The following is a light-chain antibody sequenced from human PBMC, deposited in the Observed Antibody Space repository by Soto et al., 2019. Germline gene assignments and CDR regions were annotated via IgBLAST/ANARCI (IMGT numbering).Light chain of an antibody. V-gene: IGKV3-11*01. J-gene: IGKJ1*01. Sequence: EILLTQSPSTLAFAPVERGTLCCRASQSVSSYLAWYQQKPGQAPRLLIYDASNRATGIPARFSGSGSGTDFTLTISSLEPEDFAVYYCQQRSNWRGTFGQGTKVDSK. CDR3: QQRSNWRGT. CDR2: DAS. CDR1: QSVSSY.